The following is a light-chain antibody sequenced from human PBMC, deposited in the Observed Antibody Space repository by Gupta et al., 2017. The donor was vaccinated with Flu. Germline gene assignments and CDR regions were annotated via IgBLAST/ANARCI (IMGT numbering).Light chain of an antibody. CDR2: GNS. V-gene: IGLV1-40*01. CDR3: PSYDSSLSGPV. J-gene: IGLJ2*01. CDR1: SSNIGAGYD. Sequence: QSVLTPPPSVSGPPLQRVTISCTGSSSNIGAGYDVHWYQQLPGTAPKLLIYGNSNRPSGVPDRFSGSKSGTSASLAINGLQAEDEADYYCPSYDSSLSGPVFGGGTKLTVL.